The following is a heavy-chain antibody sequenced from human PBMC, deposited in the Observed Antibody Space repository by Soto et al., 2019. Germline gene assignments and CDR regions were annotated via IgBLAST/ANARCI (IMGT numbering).Heavy chain of an antibody. V-gene: IGHV3-23*01. CDR1: GFTFSSYA. CDR2: ISGSGGST. CDR3: ARGSQYCSSTSCYPFDY. Sequence: GGSLRLSCAASGFTFSSYAMSWVRQAPGKGLEWVSAISGSGGSTYYADSVKGRFTISRDNSKNTLYLQMNSLRAEDTAVYYCARGSQYCSSTSCYPFDYWGQGTLVTVSS. J-gene: IGHJ4*02. D-gene: IGHD2-2*01.